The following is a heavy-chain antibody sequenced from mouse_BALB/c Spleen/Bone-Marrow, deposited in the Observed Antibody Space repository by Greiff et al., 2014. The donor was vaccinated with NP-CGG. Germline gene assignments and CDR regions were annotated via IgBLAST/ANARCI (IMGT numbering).Heavy chain of an antibody. V-gene: IGHV5-6-5*01. Sequence: DVHLVESGGGLVKPGGSLKLSCAASGFTFSSHAMSWVRQTPEKRLEWVASISSGGSTYYPDSVKGRFTISRDNARNILYLQMSSLRSEDTAMYYCAREMVTGFAYWGQGTLVTVSA. CDR3: AREMVTGFAY. CDR1: GFTFSSHA. CDR2: ISSGGST. J-gene: IGHJ3*01. D-gene: IGHD2-2*01.